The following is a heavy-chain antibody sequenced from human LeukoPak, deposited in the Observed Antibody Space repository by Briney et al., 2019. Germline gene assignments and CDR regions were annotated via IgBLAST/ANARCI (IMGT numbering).Heavy chain of an antibody. CDR2: KNPNSGDT. V-gene: IGHV1-8*01. CDR1: GYTFTNYD. D-gene: IGHD5-12*01. CDR3: ARVSEYSGYDFAIGY. J-gene: IGHJ4*02. Sequence: ASLKVSCKASGYTFTNYDINWVRQATGQGLEWMGWKNPNSGDTAYAQRFQGRVTMTRNTSMSTAYMELSSLTSEDTAVYYCARVSEYSGYDFAIGYWGQGTLVTVSS.